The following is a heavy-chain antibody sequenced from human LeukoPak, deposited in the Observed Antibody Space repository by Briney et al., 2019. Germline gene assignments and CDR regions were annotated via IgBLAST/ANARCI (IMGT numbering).Heavy chain of an antibody. Sequence: PGGSLRLSCAAPGFAFSTYGMHWVRQDQGKGLEWVSFIRHDGSNKYYADSVKGRFTISKDNSKSTLSLQMNSLRAEDTAVYYCARDVGPYYYGSGSSSAFDIWGQGTLVTVS. D-gene: IGHD3-10*01. V-gene: IGHV3-30*02. CDR2: IRHDGSNK. CDR1: GFAFSTYG. CDR3: ARDVGPYYYGSGSSSAFDI. J-gene: IGHJ3*02.